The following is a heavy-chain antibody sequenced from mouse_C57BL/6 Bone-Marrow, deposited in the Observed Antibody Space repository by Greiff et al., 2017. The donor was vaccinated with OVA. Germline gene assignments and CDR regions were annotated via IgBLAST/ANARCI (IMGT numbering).Heavy chain of an antibody. V-gene: IGHV1-81*01. CDR1: GYTFTSYG. J-gene: IGHJ4*01. D-gene: IGHD1-1*01. CDR2: ISPRSGNT. Sequence: QVQLQQSGAELARPGASVKLSCKASGYTFTSYGISWVKQRTGQGLEWIGEISPRSGNTYYNEQFKGKATLTADKSSSTAYMELRSLTSEDSAVYFCARGGTVSDAMDYWGQGTSVTVSS. CDR3: ARGGTVSDAMDY.